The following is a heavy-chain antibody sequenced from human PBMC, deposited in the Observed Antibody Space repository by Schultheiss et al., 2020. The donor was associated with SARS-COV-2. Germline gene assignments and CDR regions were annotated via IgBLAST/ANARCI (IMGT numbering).Heavy chain of an antibody. CDR2: IYYSGGT. Sequence: SQTLSVTCTVSGGSISSYYWSWIRQPPGKGLEWIGYIYYSGGTNYSPSLKSRVTISVDTSKNQFSLNLSSVTAADSAVYYCARGNGWYFYWGQGTQVTVSS. J-gene: IGHJ4*02. CDR1: GGSISSYY. D-gene: IGHD6-19*01. CDR3: ARGNGWYFY. V-gene: IGHV4-59*01.